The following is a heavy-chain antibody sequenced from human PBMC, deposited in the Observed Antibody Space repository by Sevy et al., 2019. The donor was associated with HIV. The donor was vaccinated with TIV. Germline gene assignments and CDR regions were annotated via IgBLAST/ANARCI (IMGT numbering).Heavy chain of an antibody. Sequence: ASVKVSCKASGYTFTSYGINWVRHATGEGLEWMGGMNPNSGNTGYAQKFQGRVTMTRNTSISTAYMELSSLRSEDTAVYYCARGTRLRCMSYWGQGTLVTVSS. J-gene: IGHJ4*02. D-gene: IGHD3-3*01. CDR2: MNPNSGNT. V-gene: IGHV1-8*01. CDR1: GYTFTSYG. CDR3: ARGTRLRCMSY.